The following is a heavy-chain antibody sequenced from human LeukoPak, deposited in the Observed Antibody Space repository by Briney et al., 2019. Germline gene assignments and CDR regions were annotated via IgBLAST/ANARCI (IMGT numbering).Heavy chain of an antibody. Sequence: SQTLSLTCTVSGGSISSGSYYWSWIRQPAGKGLEWIGRIYTSGSTNYNPSLKSRVTISVDTSKNQFSLKLSSVTAADTAVYYCAREGIAAAVMSWGQRTLVTVSS. D-gene: IGHD6-13*01. V-gene: IGHV4-61*02. CDR2: IYTSGST. CDR1: GGSISSGSYY. J-gene: IGHJ4*02. CDR3: AREGIAAAVMS.